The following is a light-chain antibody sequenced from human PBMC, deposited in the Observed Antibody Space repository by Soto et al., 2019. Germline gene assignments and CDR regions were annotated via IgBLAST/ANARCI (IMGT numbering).Light chain of an antibody. V-gene: IGKV1-39*01. CDR2: ATS. CDR3: QQTSRTPQFT. CDR1: QSISSH. J-gene: IGKJ3*01. Sequence: DIQMTQSPASLSAFVGDRVTITCRASQSISSHLNWYQQKPGEPPKLLIYATSSLQTGVPSRFSGSGSGTDFSLTISSLQPEDFATYFCQQTSRTPQFTFGPGTRVEIK.